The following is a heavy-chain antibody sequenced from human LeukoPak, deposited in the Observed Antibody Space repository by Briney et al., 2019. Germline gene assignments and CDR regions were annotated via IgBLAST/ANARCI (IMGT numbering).Heavy chain of an antibody. CDR3: AKPSRITMVRGDLSFDY. V-gene: IGHV3-23*01. Sequence: GGSLRLSCAASGFTFSSYAMSWVRQAPGKGLEGVSAISGSGGSTYYADSVKGRFTIFRDNSKNPLYLQMNSLRAEDTAVYYCAKPSRITMVRGDLSFDYWGQGTLVTVSS. CDR2: ISGSGGST. J-gene: IGHJ4*02. CDR1: GFTFSSYA. D-gene: IGHD3-10*01.